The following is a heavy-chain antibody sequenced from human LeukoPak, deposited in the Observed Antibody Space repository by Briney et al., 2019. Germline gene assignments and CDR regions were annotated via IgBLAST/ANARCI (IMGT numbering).Heavy chain of an antibody. J-gene: IGHJ1*01. Sequence: GGSLRLSCAASGFTFSNYALTWVRQAPGKGLEWVSSISGVNTHYADSVKGRFAISRDNYKNTLYLQMSSLRAEDTAVYYCARDPNGNYVGAFDFQRWGQGTLVTVSS. CDR2: ISGVNT. CDR1: GFTFSNYA. V-gene: IGHV3-23*01. CDR3: ARDPNGNYVGAFDFQR. D-gene: IGHD4-17*01.